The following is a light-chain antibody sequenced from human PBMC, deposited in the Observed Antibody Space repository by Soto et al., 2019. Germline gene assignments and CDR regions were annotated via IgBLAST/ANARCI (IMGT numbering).Light chain of an antibody. V-gene: IGKV3-15*01. J-gene: IGKJ3*01. Sequence: EIVMTQSPATLSASPGERATLSCWASQSVRTNLAWYQQKPGQAPRLFFYGAPTRATGIPARFSGSGSGTDFSLIISSLQSEDSAVYYCQQYNISPPDTFGPGTTVEIK. CDR2: GAP. CDR1: QSVRTN. CDR3: QQYNISPPDT.